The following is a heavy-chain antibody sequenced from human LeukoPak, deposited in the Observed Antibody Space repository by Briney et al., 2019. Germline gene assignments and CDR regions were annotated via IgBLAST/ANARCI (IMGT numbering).Heavy chain of an antibody. CDR2: IKQDGSEK. CDR1: GFTFSSYW. CDR3: ARGCSGGSCYESKFDP. Sequence: PGGSLRLSCAASGFTFSSYWMSWVRQAPGKGLEWVASIKQDGSEKYFVDSVKGRFTISRDNAKNSLYLQMNSLRAEDTAVYYCARGCSGGSCYESKFDPWSQGTLVTVSS. V-gene: IGHV3-7*01. D-gene: IGHD2-15*01. J-gene: IGHJ5*02.